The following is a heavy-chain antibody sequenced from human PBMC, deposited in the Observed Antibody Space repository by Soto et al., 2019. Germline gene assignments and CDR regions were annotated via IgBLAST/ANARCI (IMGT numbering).Heavy chain of an antibody. CDR3: ARYGPEYCSGGSCYRPCCDY. CDR1: GYSFSNYD. V-gene: IGHV1-3*01. Sequence: QVQLVQSGAEVKKPGASVKVSCKASGYSFSNYDMHWVRQAPGQRPEWMGGINAGNGNSLYSQKFQGRLVISRDTSASTAYMELSSLRSEDTALYYCARYGPEYCSGGSCYRPCCDYWGQGTLVTVSS. J-gene: IGHJ4*02. CDR2: INAGNGNS. D-gene: IGHD2-15*01.